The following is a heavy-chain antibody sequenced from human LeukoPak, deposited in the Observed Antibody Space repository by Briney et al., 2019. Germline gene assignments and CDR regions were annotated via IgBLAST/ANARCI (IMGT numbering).Heavy chain of an antibody. D-gene: IGHD1-26*01. CDR3: ARPQVGGSENDAFDI. CDR2: IYCGDSDT. V-gene: IGHV5-51*01. J-gene: IGHJ3*02. CDR1: GYSFTTYW. Sequence: GESLKISCKGSGYSFTTYWIGWVRQMPGKGLEWMGIIYCGDSDTRYSPSSQGQVTISVDKSITTAYLQWSSLKASDTAIYYCARPQVGGSENDAFDIWGQGTMVTVSP.